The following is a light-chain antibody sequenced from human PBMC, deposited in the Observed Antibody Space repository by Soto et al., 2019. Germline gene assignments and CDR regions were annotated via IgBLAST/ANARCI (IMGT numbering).Light chain of an antibody. CDR3: QQYGSSPQT. CDR2: GAS. V-gene: IGKV3-20*01. CDR1: QSVNSSY. Sequence: EIVLTQSPGTLSLSPGQRATLSCRASQSVNSSYLAWFQQKPGQAPRLLIYGASTRATGIPDRFSGSGAGTDFTLTISILEPEDFAVYYCQQYGSSPQTFGQGTKVDNK. J-gene: IGKJ1*01.